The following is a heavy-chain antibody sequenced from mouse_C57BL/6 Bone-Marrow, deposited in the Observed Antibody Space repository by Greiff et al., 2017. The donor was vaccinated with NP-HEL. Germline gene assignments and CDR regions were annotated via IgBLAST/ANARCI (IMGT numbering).Heavy chain of an antibody. D-gene: IGHD1-1*02. V-gene: IGHV5-17*01. CDR2: ISSGSSTI. J-gene: IGHJ2*01. CDR3: ARYGKGRCDY. Sequence: EVKLVESGGGLVKPGGSLKLSCAASGFTFSDYGMHWVRQAPEKGLEWVAYISSGSSTIYYADTVKGRFTISRDNAKNTLFLQMTSLRSEDTAMYYCARYGKGRCDYWGQGTTLTVSS. CDR1: GFTFSDYG.